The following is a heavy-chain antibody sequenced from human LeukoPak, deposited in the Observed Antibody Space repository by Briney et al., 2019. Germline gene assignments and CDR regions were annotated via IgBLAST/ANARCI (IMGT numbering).Heavy chain of an antibody. V-gene: IGHV3-30*02. J-gene: IGHJ5*02. CDR2: IRYDGSNK. CDR1: GFTFSSYG. CDR3: AKDRGYDFWSGYYNWFDP. D-gene: IGHD3-3*01. Sequence: GGSLRLSCAASGFTFSSYGMHWVRQAPGKGLEWVAFIRYDGSNKYYADSVKGRFTISRDNSKNTLYLQMNSLRAEDTAVYYCAKDRGYDFWSGYYNWFDPWGQGTLVTVSS.